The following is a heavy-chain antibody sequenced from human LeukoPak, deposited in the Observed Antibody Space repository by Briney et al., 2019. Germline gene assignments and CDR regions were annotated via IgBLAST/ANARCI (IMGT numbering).Heavy chain of an antibody. Sequence: ASVKVSCKASGYTFTGYYMHWVRQAPGQGLEWMGWINPNSGGTNYAQKFQGRVTMTRDTSISTAYMELSRLRSDDTAVYYCARDFDSVVVPAAIQPWGQGTLVTVSS. CDR3: ARDFDSVVVPAAIQP. J-gene: IGHJ4*02. CDR1: GYTFTGYY. D-gene: IGHD2-2*01. CDR2: INPNSGGT. V-gene: IGHV1-2*02.